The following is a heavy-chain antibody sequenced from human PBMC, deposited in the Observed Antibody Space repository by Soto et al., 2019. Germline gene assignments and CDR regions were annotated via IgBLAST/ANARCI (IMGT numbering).Heavy chain of an antibody. CDR3: ARDPPRRTTVTFFDY. J-gene: IGHJ4*02. CDR1: GYTFTSYG. D-gene: IGHD4-17*01. V-gene: IGHV1-18*01. Sequence: ASVKVSCKASGYTFTSYGISWVRQAPGQGLEWMGWISAYNGNTNYAQKLQGRVTMTTDTSTSTAYMELRSLRSDDTAVYYCARDPPRRTTVTFFDYWGQGTLVTVSS. CDR2: ISAYNGNT.